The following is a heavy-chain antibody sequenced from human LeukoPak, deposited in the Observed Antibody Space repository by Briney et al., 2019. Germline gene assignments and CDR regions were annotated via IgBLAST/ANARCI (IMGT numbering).Heavy chain of an antibody. Sequence: ASVKVSCKASGYTFTSYGLSWVRQATGQGLEWMGWINTYNGNTNYAQKLQARVTMTTDTSTSTAYMELRSLRSDDTAVYYCARRRPSLAAARDYYYYGMDVWGKGTTVTVSS. D-gene: IGHD6-13*01. CDR2: INTYNGNT. CDR1: GYTFTSYG. J-gene: IGHJ6*04. V-gene: IGHV1-18*04. CDR3: ARRRPSLAAARDYYYYGMDV.